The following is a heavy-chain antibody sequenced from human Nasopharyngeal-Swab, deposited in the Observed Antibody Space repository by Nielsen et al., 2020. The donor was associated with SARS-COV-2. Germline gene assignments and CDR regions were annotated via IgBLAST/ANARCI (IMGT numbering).Heavy chain of an antibody. Sequence: SETLSLTCTASGGSISSYYWSWIRQPPGKGLEWIGYIYYSGSTNYNPSLKSRVTISVDTSKNQFSLKLSSVTAADTAVYYCARASDYDILATYYWGQGTLVTVSS. CDR3: ARASDYDILATYY. V-gene: IGHV4-59*13. CDR2: IYYSGST. D-gene: IGHD3-9*01. CDR1: GGSISSYY. J-gene: IGHJ4*02.